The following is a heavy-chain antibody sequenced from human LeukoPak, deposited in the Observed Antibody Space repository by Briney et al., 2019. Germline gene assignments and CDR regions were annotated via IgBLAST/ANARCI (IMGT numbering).Heavy chain of an antibody. CDR3: ARDHMGTFDY. CDR2: ISSSGSTI. CDR1: GFTFSSYE. V-gene: IGHV3-48*03. J-gene: IGHJ4*02. D-gene: IGHD7-27*01. Sequence: GGSLRLSCAASGFTFSSYEMNWVRQAPGKGLEWVSYISSSGSTIYYADSVKGRFTISRDNAKNSLYLQMNSLRAEDTAVDYCARDHMGTFDYWGQGTLVTVSS.